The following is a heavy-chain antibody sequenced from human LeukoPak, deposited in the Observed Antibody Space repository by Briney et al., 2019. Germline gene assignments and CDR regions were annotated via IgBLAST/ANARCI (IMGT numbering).Heavy chain of an antibody. CDR3: ARDRPDRSGYHYFDY. V-gene: IGHV4-59*01. J-gene: IGHJ4*02. CDR2: IYYSGST. CDR1: GGSISSYY. D-gene: IGHD3-22*01. Sequence: SETLSLTCTVSGGSISSYYWSWIRQPPGKGLEWIGYIYYSGSTNYNPSLKSRVTISVDTSKNQFSLKLSSVTAADTAVYYCARDRPDRSGYHYFDYWGQGTLVTVSS.